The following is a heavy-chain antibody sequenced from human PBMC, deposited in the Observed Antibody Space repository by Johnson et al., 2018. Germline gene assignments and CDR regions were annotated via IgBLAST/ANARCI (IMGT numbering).Heavy chain of an antibody. CDR1: GFTFSSYS. J-gene: IGHJ6*03. Sequence: QVQLVESGGGVVQXGRSLRLSCAASGFTFSSYSMNWVRQAPGKGLEWVAVISYDGNNKYYADSVKGRFTISRDNSKDTLYVQMNRLRAEDTAVYYCARDASSVRPYYYMDVWGKGTTVTVSS. D-gene: IGHD3-22*01. CDR2: ISYDGNNK. CDR3: ARDASSVRPYYYMDV. V-gene: IGHV3-30*03.